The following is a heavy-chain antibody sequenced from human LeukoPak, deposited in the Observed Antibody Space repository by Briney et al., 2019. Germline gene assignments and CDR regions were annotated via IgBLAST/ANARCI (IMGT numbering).Heavy chain of an antibody. J-gene: IGHJ6*03. CDR3: ARVELAPYYYYMDV. CDR1: GFSISSYE. Sequence: GGSLRLSCAASGFSISSYEMNWVRQAPGKGLEWVSHISSSGSTIWYADSVKGLFTISRDNAKNSLYLQMNSLRAEDTAVYYCARVELAPYYYYMDVWGKGTTVTVSS. CDR2: ISSSGSTI. V-gene: IGHV3-48*03. D-gene: IGHD1-7*01.